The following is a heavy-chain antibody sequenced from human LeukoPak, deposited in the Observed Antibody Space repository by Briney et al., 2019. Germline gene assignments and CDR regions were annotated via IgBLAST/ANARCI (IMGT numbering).Heavy chain of an antibody. CDR2: IGGTGSTI. CDR3: ARDAPFGY. D-gene: IGHD3-10*01. Sequence: GGSLRLSCAASGFTFSGYSMSRVRQAPGKGLEWVSYIGGTGSTIYYADSVKGRFTISRDNAKNSLYLQMNSLRAEDTAVYYCARDAPFGYWGQGTLVTVSS. CDR1: GFTFSGYS. V-gene: IGHV3-48*04. J-gene: IGHJ4*02.